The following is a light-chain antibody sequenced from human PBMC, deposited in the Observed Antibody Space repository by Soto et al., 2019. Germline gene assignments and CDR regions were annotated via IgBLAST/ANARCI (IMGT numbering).Light chain of an antibody. CDR1: QSVSSY. J-gene: IGKJ5*01. Sequence: NVENQGPANRSLAPGCRARLSCWASQSVSSYLAWYQQKPGQAPRLLIYDASNRATGIPARFSVSGSGTDFTLTLSSLEPEDFAVYYCQQRSNWPITFGQGTRLAIK. CDR2: DAS. CDR3: QQRSNWPIT. V-gene: IGKV3-11*01.